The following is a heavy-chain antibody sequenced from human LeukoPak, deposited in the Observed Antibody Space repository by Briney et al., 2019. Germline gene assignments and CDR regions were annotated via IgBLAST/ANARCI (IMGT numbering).Heavy chain of an antibody. CDR1: GGSISTYY. Sequence: KPSETLSLTCTVSGGSISTYYWSWIRQPPGKGLEWIGYVYYSGSTNSNPSLKSRVIISVDTSKNQFSLKLSSVTAADTAVYYCARHEDTALVVSPFDYWGQGTLVTVSS. V-gene: IGHV4-59*01. D-gene: IGHD5-18*01. J-gene: IGHJ4*02. CDR3: ARHEDTALVVSPFDY. CDR2: VYYSGST.